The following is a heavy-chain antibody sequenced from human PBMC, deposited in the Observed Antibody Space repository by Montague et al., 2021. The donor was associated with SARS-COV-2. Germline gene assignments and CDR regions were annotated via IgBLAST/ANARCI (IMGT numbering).Heavy chain of an antibody. Sequence: SGTLSLTCSISGVSITSYYWSWVRQPAGKGLEWIGHIYASGSTXXXPSXKSRVRLSIDNPKNQFSLKLGSLTAADTAVYYCVRDGGNWYYFDYWGQGALVTVSS. CDR3: VRDGGNWYYFDY. CDR2: IYASGST. V-gene: IGHV4-4*07. CDR1: GVSITSYY. J-gene: IGHJ4*02. D-gene: IGHD3-16*01.